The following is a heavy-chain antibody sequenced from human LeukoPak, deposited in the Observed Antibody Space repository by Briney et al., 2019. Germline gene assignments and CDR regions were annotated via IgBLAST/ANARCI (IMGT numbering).Heavy chain of an antibody. CDR3: ARGLYGGGHDY. D-gene: IGHD4/OR15-4a*01. J-gene: IGHJ4*02. Sequence: GNCLRLSWAASGSAFSRYGMHGVRRAPGKGLGWVAVISVDGSTKYDADSVKGRCTISRDNYKTTLYVQMNSLRDEDTAVYYCARGLYGGGHDYWGEGTLVTVS. CDR2: ISVDGSTK. V-gene: IGHV3-30-3*01. CDR1: GSAFSRYG.